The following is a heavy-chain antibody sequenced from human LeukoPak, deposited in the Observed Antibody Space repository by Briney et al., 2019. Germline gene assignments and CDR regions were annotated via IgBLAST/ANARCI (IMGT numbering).Heavy chain of an antibody. J-gene: IGHJ4*02. D-gene: IGHD3-10*01. Sequence: GASVKVSCKASGYTFTSYYMHWVRQAPGQGLEWMGIINPSGGSTSYAQKFQGRVTMTRDTSTSTVYMELSSLRSEDTAVYYCARDTLPWFGELLSYYFDYWGQGTLVTVSS. CDR2: INPSGGST. CDR3: ARDTLPWFGELLSYYFDY. V-gene: IGHV1-46*01. CDR1: GYTFTSYY.